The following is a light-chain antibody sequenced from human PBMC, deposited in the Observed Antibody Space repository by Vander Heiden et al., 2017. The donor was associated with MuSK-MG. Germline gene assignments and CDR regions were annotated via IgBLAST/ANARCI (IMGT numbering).Light chain of an antibody. Sequence: DIQMTQSPSSLSASVGDRVTITCQASQDISNYLNWYQQKPGKAPKLLIYDASNLETGVPSRISGSGSGTDFTFTISSLQPEDFATYYCQQDDNLPLTFGQGTKVXIK. J-gene: IGKJ1*01. CDR3: QQDDNLPLT. V-gene: IGKV1-33*01. CDR1: QDISNY. CDR2: DAS.